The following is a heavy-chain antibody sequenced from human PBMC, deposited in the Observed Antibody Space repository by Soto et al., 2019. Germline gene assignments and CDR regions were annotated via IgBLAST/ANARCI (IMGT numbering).Heavy chain of an antibody. D-gene: IGHD6-13*01. J-gene: IGHJ4*02. Sequence: SVKVSCKASGGTFSSYAISWVRQAPGQGLEWMGGIIPIFGTANYAQKFQGRVTITADESTSTAYMELSSLRSEDTAVYYCARELVDSSSWYRESYYFDYWGQGTLVTVSS. V-gene: IGHV1-69*13. CDR3: ARELVDSSSWYRESYYFDY. CDR1: GGTFSSYA. CDR2: IIPIFGTA.